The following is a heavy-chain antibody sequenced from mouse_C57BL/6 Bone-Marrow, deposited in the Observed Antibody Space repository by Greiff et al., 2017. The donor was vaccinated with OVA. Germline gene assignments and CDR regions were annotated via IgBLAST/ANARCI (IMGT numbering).Heavy chain of an antibody. V-gene: IGHV1-78*01. CDR2: IYPRDGST. CDR1: GYTFTDHT. D-gene: IGHD2-1*01. CDR3: ARGGGNYEAWFAY. J-gene: IGHJ3*01. Sequence: VQLQESDAELVKPGASVKISCKVSGYTFTDHTIHWMKQRPEQGLAWIGYIYPRDGSTKYNEKFKGKATLTADKSSSTAYMQLNSLTSEDSAVYFCARGGGNYEAWFAYWGQGTLVTVSA.